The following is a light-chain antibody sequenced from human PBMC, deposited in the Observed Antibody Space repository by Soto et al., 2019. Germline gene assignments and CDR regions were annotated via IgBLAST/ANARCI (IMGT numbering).Light chain of an antibody. J-gene: IGKJ4*01. CDR3: QQFNNWPRT. CDR1: QSIAGN. V-gene: IGKV3-15*01. CDR2: GAS. Sequence: EVVMTQSPATLSVSPGEGATLSCRASQSIAGNLAWYQQKPGQAPRLLIYGASTRATGIPARFSGSGSGTDFTLTISSLQSEDFAVYYCQQFNNWPRTFGGGTKVEIK.